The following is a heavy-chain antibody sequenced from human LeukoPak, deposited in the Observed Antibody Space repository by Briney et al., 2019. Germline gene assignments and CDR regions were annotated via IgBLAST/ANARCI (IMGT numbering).Heavy chain of an antibody. CDR2: IYTGGGT. J-gene: IGHJ2*01. V-gene: IGHV3-66*01. D-gene: IGHD3-10*01. Sequence: PGGSLRLSCATSGFTVSGNYMSWVRQVPGKGLEWVSVIYTGGGTAYADSVKGRFTISRDNSKNTLYLQMNSLRAEDTAVYYCAREPRGHWYFDLWGRGTLVTVSS. CDR1: GFTVSGNY. CDR3: AREPRGHWYFDL.